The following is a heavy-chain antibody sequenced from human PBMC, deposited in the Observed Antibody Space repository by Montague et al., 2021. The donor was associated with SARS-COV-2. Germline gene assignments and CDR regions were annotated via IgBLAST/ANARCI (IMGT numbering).Heavy chain of an antibody. D-gene: IGHD3-10*01. V-gene: IGHV3-48*03. Sequence: SLRLSCAASGFTFSSYEMNWVRQAPGKGLEWVSYISSSGSTLYHADSVRGRFTISRDNARDSVYLQMNSLRAEDTAVYYCAREEDSYGSGTLDYWGQGTLFTVSS. CDR3: AREEDSYGSGTLDY. CDR2: ISSSGSTL. J-gene: IGHJ4*02. CDR1: GFTFSSYE.